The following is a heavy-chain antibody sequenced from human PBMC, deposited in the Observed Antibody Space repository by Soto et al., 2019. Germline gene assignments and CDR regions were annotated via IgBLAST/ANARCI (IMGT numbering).Heavy chain of an antibody. Sequence: SETLPLTCTVSGGSISSSSYYWGCIRQPPGKGLEWIGSIYYSGSAYYNPSLKSRVTISVDTSKNQFSLKLSSVTAADTAVYYCAWEEATIFGLYYYYMDVWGKGTTVTVSS. CDR2: IYYSGSA. CDR1: GGSISSSSYY. J-gene: IGHJ6*03. CDR3: AWEEATIFGLYYYYMDV. V-gene: IGHV4-39*01. D-gene: IGHD3-3*01.